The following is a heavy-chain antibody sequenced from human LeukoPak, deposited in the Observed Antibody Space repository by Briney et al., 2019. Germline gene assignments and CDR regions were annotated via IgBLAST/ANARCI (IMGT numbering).Heavy chain of an antibody. D-gene: IGHD3-10*01. V-gene: IGHV3-48*03. Sequence: GALRLSCAASGFTFSSYEMNWVRQAPGKGLEWVSYISSSGSTIYYADSVKGRFTISRDNAKNSLYLQMNSLRAEDTAVYYCARVGGGDRRLNYWGQGTLVTVSS. CDR2: ISSSGSTI. CDR3: ARVGGGDRRLNY. CDR1: GFTFSSYE. J-gene: IGHJ4*02.